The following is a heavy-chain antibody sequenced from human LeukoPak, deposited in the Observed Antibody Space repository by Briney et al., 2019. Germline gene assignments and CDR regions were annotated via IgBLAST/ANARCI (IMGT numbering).Heavy chain of an antibody. D-gene: IGHD5-12*01. Sequence: GGSLRLSCAASGFTFSDYYMSWIRQAPGKGLEWVSYISSSGSTIYYADSVKGRFTISRDNSKNTLYLQMNSLRGEDTALYYCAKDLRYATDYWGQGTLVTVSS. J-gene: IGHJ4*02. CDR3: AKDLRYATDY. V-gene: IGHV3-11*04. CDR1: GFTFSDYY. CDR2: ISSSGSTI.